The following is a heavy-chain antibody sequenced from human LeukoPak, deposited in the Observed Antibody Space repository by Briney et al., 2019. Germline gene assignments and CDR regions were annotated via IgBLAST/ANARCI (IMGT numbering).Heavy chain of an antibody. Sequence: GGSLRLSCAVSGLIFSDHYIDWVRQAPGKGLEWVGRSRNKAQSFSIHYAASVKGRFTISRDDSKNSLYLQMDSLKTEDTAVYYCARPPYAGSYSIDYWGQGTLVTVSS. CDR1: GLIFSDHY. J-gene: IGHJ4*02. CDR2: SRNKAQSFSI. V-gene: IGHV3-72*01. D-gene: IGHD1-26*01. CDR3: ARPPYAGSYSIDY.